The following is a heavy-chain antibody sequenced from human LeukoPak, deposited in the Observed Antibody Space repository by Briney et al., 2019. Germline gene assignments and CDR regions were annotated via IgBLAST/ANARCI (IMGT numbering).Heavy chain of an antibody. CDR3: ARGRDDETYGNYYYYYYMDV. Sequence: ASVKVSCKASGYTFTSYDITWVRQAAGLGLEWMGWMNPNSGRTRYAQKFQGRVTMTRDTSISTAYMELSNLRSEDTAVYYCARGRDDETYGNYYYYYYMDVWGKGTTVTVSS. CDR1: GYTFTSYD. J-gene: IGHJ6*03. D-gene: IGHD4-17*01. V-gene: IGHV1-8*01. CDR2: MNPNSGRT.